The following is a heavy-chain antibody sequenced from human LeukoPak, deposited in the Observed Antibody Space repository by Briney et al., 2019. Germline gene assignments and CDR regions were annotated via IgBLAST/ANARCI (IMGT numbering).Heavy chain of an antibody. J-gene: IGHJ4*02. V-gene: IGHV1-46*01. D-gene: IGHD6-13*01. Sequence: ASVKVSCKASGYTFTSYYMHWVRHAPGQGLELMGIINPSGGSTSYAQKFQGRVTMTRDTSTSTVYMELSSLRSEDTAVYYCARGDSSSWYGPLFDYWGQGTLVTVSS. CDR2: INPSGGST. CDR3: ARGDSSSWYGPLFDY. CDR1: GYTFTSYY.